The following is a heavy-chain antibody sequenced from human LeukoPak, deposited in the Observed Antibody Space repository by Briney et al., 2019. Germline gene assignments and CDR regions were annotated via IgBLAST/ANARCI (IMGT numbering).Heavy chain of an antibody. CDR1: GYTLTELS. CDR2: FDPEDGET. D-gene: IGHD2-2*01. J-gene: IGHJ4*02. Sequence: ASVKVSCQVSGYTLTELSMHWVRQAPGKGLEWMGGFDPEDGETIYAQKFQGRVTMTEDTSTDTAYMELSSLRSEDTAVYYCATGHCSSTSCYGLPYFDYWGQGTLVTVSS. V-gene: IGHV1-24*01. CDR3: ATGHCSSTSCYGLPYFDY.